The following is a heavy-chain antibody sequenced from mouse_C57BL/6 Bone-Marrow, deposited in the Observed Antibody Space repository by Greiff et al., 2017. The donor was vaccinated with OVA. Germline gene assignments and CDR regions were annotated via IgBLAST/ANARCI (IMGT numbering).Heavy chain of an antibody. CDR2: ISYDGSN. V-gene: IGHV3-6*01. CDR3: ARGGRGFDY. CDR1: GYSITSGYY. Sequence: EVKVEESGPGLVKPSQSLSLTCSVTGYSITSGYYWNWIRQFPGNKLEWMGYISYDGSNNYNPSLKNRISITRDTSKNQFFLKLNSVTTEDTATYYCARGGRGFDYWGQGTTLTVSS. J-gene: IGHJ2*01.